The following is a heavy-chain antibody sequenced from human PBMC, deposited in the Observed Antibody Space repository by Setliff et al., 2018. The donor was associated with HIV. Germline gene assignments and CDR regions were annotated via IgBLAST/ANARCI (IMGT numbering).Heavy chain of an antibody. CDR3: ARVGSYWSTFDY. CDR1: GDTLSIHP. D-gene: IGHD1-26*01. Sequence: ASVKVSCKASGDTLSIHPISWVRQAPGRGLDWMGGIIPAFGRANYAQKFQGRVTITTDESTTTVFMEMTGLRSEDTAMYYCARVGSYWSTFDYWGQGALVTVSS. J-gene: IGHJ4*02. CDR2: IIPAFGRA. V-gene: IGHV1-69*05.